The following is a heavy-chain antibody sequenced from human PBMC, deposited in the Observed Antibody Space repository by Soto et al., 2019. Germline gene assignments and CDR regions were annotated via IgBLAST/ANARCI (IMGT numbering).Heavy chain of an antibody. J-gene: IGHJ5*02. CDR3: ASPKIAFYNWFDP. V-gene: IGHV4-39*01. Sequence: PSETLSLTCTVSGGSVSSGSYYWSWIRQPPGKGLEWIGSIYYSGSTYYNPSLKSRVTISVDTSKNQFSLKLSSVTAADTAVYYCASPKIAFYNWFDPWCQGTLVTVSS. D-gene: IGHD3-3*02. CDR2: IYYSGST. CDR1: GGSVSSGSYY.